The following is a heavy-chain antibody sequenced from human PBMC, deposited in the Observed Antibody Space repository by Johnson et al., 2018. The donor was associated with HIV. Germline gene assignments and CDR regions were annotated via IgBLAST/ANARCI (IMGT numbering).Heavy chain of an antibody. V-gene: IGHV3-30*04. CDR1: GFTFSSYA. D-gene: IGHD4-23*01. J-gene: IGHJ3*02. CDR3: AKLPGGNSGFVDAFDI. CDR2: ISCDGSNK. Sequence: QEQLVESGGGVVQPGRSLRLSCAASGFTFSSYAMHWVRQAPGQGLEWVAVISCDGSNKYYVDSVKGRFTISSDNSKNTLYLQMNSLRAEDTAVYYCAKLPGGNSGFVDAFDIWGQGTMVTVSS.